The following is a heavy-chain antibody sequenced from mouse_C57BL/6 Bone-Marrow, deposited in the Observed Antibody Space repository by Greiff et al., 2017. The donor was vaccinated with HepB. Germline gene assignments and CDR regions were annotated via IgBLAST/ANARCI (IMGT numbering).Heavy chain of an antibody. CDR1: GYTFTSYW. J-gene: IGHJ1*03. V-gene: IGHV1-5*01. Sequence: VQLQQSGTVLARPGASLKMSCKTSGYTFTSYWMHWVKQRPGQGLEWIGAIYPGNSDTSYNQKFKGKAKLTAVTSASTAYMELSSLTNEDSAVYYCTRDYGSSFWYFDVWGTGTTVTVSS. CDR2: IYPGNSDT. CDR3: TRDYGSSFWYFDV. D-gene: IGHD1-1*01.